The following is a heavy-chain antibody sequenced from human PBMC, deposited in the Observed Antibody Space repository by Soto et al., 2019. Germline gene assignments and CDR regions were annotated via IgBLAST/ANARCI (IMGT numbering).Heavy chain of an antibody. CDR1: GFTFSDYY. D-gene: IGHD4-17*01. CDR2: ISSSSSYT. J-gene: IGHJ4*02. V-gene: IGHV3-11*06. Sequence: QVQLVESGGGLVKPGGSLRLSCAASGFTFSDYYMSWIRQAPGKGLEWVSYISSSSSYTNYADSVKGRFTISRYNAKNSLYLQMNSLRAEDTAVYYCARAYGDYDVFDYWGQGTLVTVSS. CDR3: ARAYGDYDVFDY.